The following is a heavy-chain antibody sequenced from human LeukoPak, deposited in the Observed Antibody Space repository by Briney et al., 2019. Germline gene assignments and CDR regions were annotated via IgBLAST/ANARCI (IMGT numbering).Heavy chain of an antibody. CDR3: ARDRRRMYYFDY. J-gene: IGHJ4*02. CDR1: GFTFSSNW. CDR2: INPSGSFT. V-gene: IGHV3-74*01. Sequence: GGSLRLSCAASGFTFSSNWMHWVRQVPGKGLVWVSLINPSGSFTTYADSVKGRFTISRDNAKNRLYMQMNSLRVEDTAVYYCARDRRRMYYFDYWGQGTLVTVSS. D-gene: IGHD2-15*01.